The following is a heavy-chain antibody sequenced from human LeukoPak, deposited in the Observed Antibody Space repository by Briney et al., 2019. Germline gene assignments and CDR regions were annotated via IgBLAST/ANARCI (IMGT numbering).Heavy chain of an antibody. Sequence: PGGSLRLSCAASGFTVSSNYMSWVRQAPGKGLEWVSVIYSSGSTYYADSVKGRFTISRDTSKNTLYLQMNSLRAEDTAVYYCAKRGSYYYMDVWGKGTTVTVSS. CDR3: AKRGSYYYMDV. CDR2: IYSSGST. V-gene: IGHV3-66*03. J-gene: IGHJ6*03. D-gene: IGHD3-10*01. CDR1: GFTVSSNY.